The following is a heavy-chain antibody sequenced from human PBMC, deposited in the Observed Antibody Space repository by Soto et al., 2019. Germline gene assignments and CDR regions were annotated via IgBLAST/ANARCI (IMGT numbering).Heavy chain of an antibody. D-gene: IGHD6-19*01. CDR3: AKAKSSGWYFSDY. Sequence: GGSLRLSCAGTGFTFSSYDMSWVRQAPGKGLEWVSTIRGSGGSTYYADSVKGRFTISRDYSKNTLYLQMNSLRAEDTAVYYCAKAKSSGWYFSDYWGQGTLVTVSS. J-gene: IGHJ4*02. CDR1: GFTFSSYD. CDR2: IRGSGGST. V-gene: IGHV3-23*01.